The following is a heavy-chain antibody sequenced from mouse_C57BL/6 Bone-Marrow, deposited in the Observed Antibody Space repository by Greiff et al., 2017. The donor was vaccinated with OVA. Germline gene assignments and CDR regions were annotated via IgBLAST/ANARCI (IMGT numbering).Heavy chain of an antibody. CDR3: AAVYYDYDREFAD. J-gene: IGHJ3*01. CDR2: INPNNGGT. D-gene: IGHD2-4*01. V-gene: IGHV1-26*01. Sequence: EVQLQQSGPELVKPGASVKISCKASGYTFTDYYMNWVKQSHGKSLEWIGDINPNNGGTSYNQKFKGKATLTVDKSSSTAYMELRSLTSEDSADYDGAAVYYDYDREFADWGKGTLVTVSA. CDR1: GYTFTDYY.